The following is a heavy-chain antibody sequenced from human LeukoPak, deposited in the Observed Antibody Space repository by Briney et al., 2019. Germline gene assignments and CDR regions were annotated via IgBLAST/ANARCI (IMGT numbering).Heavy chain of an antibody. V-gene: IGHV1-2*02. Sequence: ASVKFSCKASGYTFTGYYIHWVRQAPGQGLEWMGWINPNGGGTNYAQKFQGRVTMTRDTSISTAYMEMSRLRSDDTALYYCAGGITGGDYWGQGTLVTVSS. CDR3: AGGITGGDY. CDR2: INPNGGGT. CDR1: GYTFTGYY. D-gene: IGHD1-14*01. J-gene: IGHJ4*02.